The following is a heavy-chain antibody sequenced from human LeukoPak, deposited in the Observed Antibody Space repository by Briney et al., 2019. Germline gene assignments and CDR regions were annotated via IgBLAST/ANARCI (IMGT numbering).Heavy chain of an antibody. D-gene: IGHD5-18*01. CDR3: ATIKRGNIYGYIDF. CDR2: MYDSVRT. V-gene: IGHV4-59*11. CDR1: AGSMSSHY. Sequence: SETLSLTCTVPAGSMSSHYWSWIRQPPGRELEWIGYMYDSVRTKDNPSLQSRLTLSADTSKNQFSLRLTSVTAADTAVYYCATIKRGNIYGYIDFWGQGILVTVSS. J-gene: IGHJ4*02.